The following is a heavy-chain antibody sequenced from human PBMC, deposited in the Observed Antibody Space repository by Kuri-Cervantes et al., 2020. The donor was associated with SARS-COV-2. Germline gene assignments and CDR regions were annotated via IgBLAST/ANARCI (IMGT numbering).Heavy chain of an antibody. V-gene: IGHV3-21*01. Sequence: GESLKISCAASGFTFSSYSMNWVRQAPGKGLEWVSSISSSSSYIYYADSVKGRFTISRDNAKNSLYLRMNSLRAEDTAVYYCAREGPDYWGQGTLVTVSS. CDR2: ISSSSSYI. CDR1: GFTFSSYS. J-gene: IGHJ4*02. CDR3: AREGPDY.